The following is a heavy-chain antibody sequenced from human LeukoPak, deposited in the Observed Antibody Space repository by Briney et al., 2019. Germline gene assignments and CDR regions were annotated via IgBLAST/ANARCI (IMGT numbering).Heavy chain of an antibody. CDR3: ASYTLWYGDS. V-gene: IGHV3-21*06. J-gene: IGHJ4*02. Sequence: GGSLRLSCAASGVSFSKSSMLWFRQAPGEGLEWVSFISIGSSPYTYYADSLKGRFTISRDNAKNSECLQMNSLRPEDTAVYYCASYTLWYGDSWGQGTLVTVSS. D-gene: IGHD3-10*01. CDR2: ISIGSSPYT. CDR1: GVSFSKSS.